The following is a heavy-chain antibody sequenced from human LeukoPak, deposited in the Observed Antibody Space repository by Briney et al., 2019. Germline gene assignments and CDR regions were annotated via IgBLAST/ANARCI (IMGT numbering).Heavy chain of an antibody. V-gene: IGHV3-30*18. D-gene: IGHD3-10*01. CDR3: AKDYYGSGVYVLYNWFDP. J-gene: IGHJ5*02. CDR2: ISYDGSHK. Sequence: GGSLRLSCAVSGFTFSKYWMRWVRQAPGKGLEWVAVISYDGSHKYYADSVKGRFTISRDSSKNTLYLQMNSLRAEDTAVYYCAKDYYGSGVYVLYNWFDPWGQGTLVTVSS. CDR1: GFTFSKYW.